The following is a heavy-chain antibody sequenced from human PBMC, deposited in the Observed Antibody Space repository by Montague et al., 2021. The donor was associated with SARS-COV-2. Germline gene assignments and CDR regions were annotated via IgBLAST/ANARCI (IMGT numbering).Heavy chain of an antibody. CDR3: ARGVSYGSGFLSE. CDR2: IYHTGTT. D-gene: IGHD3-10*01. Sequence: TLSLTCNVSGDSISGSRHFRNWIRQHPGKGLEWIGYIYHTGTTHYRPSLKSRATLSVDISQNQSSLKLNSMTAADTAIYYCARGVSYGSGFLSEWGPGTLVIVSS. V-gene: IGHV4-31*03. CDR1: GDSISGSRHF. J-gene: IGHJ4*02.